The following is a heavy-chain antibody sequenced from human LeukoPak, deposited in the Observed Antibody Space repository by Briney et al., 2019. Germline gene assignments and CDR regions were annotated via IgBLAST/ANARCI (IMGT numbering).Heavy chain of an antibody. D-gene: IGHD3-9*01. CDR1: GFTFRSYW. CDR2: INGDGSSI. Sequence: GGSLRLSCAASGFTFRSYWMHWVRQDPGKGLVWVARINGDGSSISYADSVKGRFTISRDDAKNTLYLRMNSLRAEDTAVYYCARDMFDWLFEDLEIGVSFDYWGQGTLVTVSS. J-gene: IGHJ4*02. CDR3: ARDMFDWLFEDLEIGVSFDY. V-gene: IGHV3-74*01.